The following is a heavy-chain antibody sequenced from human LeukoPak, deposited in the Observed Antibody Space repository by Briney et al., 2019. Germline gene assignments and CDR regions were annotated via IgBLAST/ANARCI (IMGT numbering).Heavy chain of an antibody. Sequence: PSETLSLTCTVSGGFSSSNYWSWIRQPPGKGLEWIGYIYNSGSTKYNPSLKSRVSISVDTSKNHFSLRLGSVTAADTAVYYCARVEQLVFDYWGQGTLVTVSS. CDR3: ARVEQLVFDY. V-gene: IGHV4-59*01. J-gene: IGHJ4*02. CDR1: GGFSSSNY. CDR2: IYNSGST. D-gene: IGHD6-6*01.